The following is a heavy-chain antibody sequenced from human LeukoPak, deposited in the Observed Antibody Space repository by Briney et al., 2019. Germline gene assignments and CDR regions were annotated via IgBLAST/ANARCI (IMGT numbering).Heavy chain of an antibody. CDR2: INPNSGGT. V-gene: IGHV1-2*02. CDR3: ARGREVAGTVGY. D-gene: IGHD6-19*01. CDR1: GYTFTDYY. J-gene: IGHJ4*02. Sequence: ASVKLSCKASGYTFTDYYIHWVRQAPGQGLEWMGWINPNSGGTSYAQKFQGRVTMTRDTSISTAYMDLSGLRSDDTAFYYCARGREVAGTVGYWGQGTLVTVSS.